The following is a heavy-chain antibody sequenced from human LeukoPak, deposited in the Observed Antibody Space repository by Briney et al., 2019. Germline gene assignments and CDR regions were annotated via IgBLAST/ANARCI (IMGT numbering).Heavy chain of an antibody. CDR3: ARQYCSGGSCYPNAFDI. Sequence: GESLKISCKGSGYSFTSYWIGWVRQMPGKGLEWMGIIYPGDSDTRYSPSFQGQVTIPADKSISTAYLQWSSLKASDTAMYYCARQYCSGGSCYPNAFDIWGQGTMVTVSS. J-gene: IGHJ3*02. CDR2: IYPGDSDT. V-gene: IGHV5-51*01. D-gene: IGHD2-15*01. CDR1: GYSFTSYW.